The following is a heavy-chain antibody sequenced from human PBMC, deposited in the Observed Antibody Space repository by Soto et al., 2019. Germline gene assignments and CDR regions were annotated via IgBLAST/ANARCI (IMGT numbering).Heavy chain of an antibody. CDR2: ISGSGGST. J-gene: IGHJ6*02. V-gene: IGHV3-23*01. CDR3: AKSLPRASWTGYSGYEGIYYYYGMDV. CDR1: GFTFSSYA. Sequence: GGSLRLSCAASGFTFSSYAMSWVRQAPGKGLEWVSAISGSGGSTYYADSVKGRFTISKDNSKNTLYLQMNSLRAEDTAVYYCAKSLPRASWTGYSGYEGIYYYYGMDVWGQGTTVTVSS. D-gene: IGHD5-12*01.